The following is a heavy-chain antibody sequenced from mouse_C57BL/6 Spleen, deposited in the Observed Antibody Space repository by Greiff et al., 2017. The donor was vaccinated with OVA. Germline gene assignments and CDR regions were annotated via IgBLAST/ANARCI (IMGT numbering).Heavy chain of an antibody. CDR3: ARGGHDGYYTSFDY. J-gene: IGHJ2*01. V-gene: IGHV5-16*01. CDR2: INSDGSST. D-gene: IGHD2-3*01. CDR1: GFTFSDYY. Sequence: EVKVVESEGGLVQPGSSMKLSCTASGFTFSDYYMAWVRQVPEKGLEWVANINSDGSSTYYLASLNSRFIISSDNAKNILYLQMSSLKSEDTATYYCARGGHDGYYTSFDYWGQGTTLTVSS.